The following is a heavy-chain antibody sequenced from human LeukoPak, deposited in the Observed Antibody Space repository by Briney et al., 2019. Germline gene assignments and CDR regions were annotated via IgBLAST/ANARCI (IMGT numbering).Heavy chain of an antibody. CDR1: GGSISSSNW. CDR2: IYHSGST. CDR3: ARDDSGSYYEGYYFDY. D-gene: IGHD1-26*01. J-gene: IGHJ4*02. Sequence: SETLSLTCAVSGGSISSSNWWSWVRQPPGKGLEWIGEIYHSGSTNYNPSLKSRVTISVDKSKNQFSLKLSSVTAADTAVYYCARDDSGSYYEGYYFDYWGQGTLVTVSS. V-gene: IGHV4-4*02.